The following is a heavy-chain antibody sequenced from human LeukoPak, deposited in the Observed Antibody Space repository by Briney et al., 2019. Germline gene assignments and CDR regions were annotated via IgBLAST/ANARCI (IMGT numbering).Heavy chain of an antibody. CDR3: ARDGYSSSWSWYFDL. V-gene: IGHV4-4*07. Sequence: SETLSLTCTVSGGSISSYYWSWIRQPAGKGLEWIGRIYTSGSTNYNPSLKSRVTMSVDTSKNQFSLKLSSVTAADTAVYYCARDGYSSSWSWYFDLWGRGTLVTVSS. CDR1: GGSISSYY. D-gene: IGHD6-13*01. CDR2: IYTSGST. J-gene: IGHJ2*01.